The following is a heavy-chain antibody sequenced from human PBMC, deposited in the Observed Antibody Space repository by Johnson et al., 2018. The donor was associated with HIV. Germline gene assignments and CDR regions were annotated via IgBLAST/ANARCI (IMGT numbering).Heavy chain of an antibody. Sequence: VQLVESGGGLVQPGGSLRLSCAASGFTVSSYYMSWVRQAPGKGLEWVAVISYDGSNKYYADSVKGRFTISRDNSKNPLYLQMNSRRAEDTAVYYCAGLGWFWESGAFDCWGQGTMVTVSS. J-gene: IGHJ3*01. CDR1: GFTVSSYY. V-gene: IGHV3-30*03. CDR3: AGLGWFWESGAFDC. CDR2: ISYDGSNK. D-gene: IGHD3-10*01.